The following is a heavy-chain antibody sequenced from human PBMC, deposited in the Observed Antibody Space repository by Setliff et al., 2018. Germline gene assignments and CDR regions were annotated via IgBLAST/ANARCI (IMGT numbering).Heavy chain of an antibody. CDR3: ARVSSSSWIRNYYYYYYGMDV. D-gene: IGHD6-13*01. CDR1: GFTFSTYE. Sequence: PGGSLRLSCAASGFTFSTYEMNWVRQAPGKGLEWVSYISSDGSTVFYADSVKGRFTISRDNAKNTLYLQMNSLRAEDTAVYYCARVSSSSWIRNYYYYYYGMDVWGQGTTVTVSS. V-gene: IGHV3-48*03. J-gene: IGHJ6*02. CDR2: ISSDGSTV.